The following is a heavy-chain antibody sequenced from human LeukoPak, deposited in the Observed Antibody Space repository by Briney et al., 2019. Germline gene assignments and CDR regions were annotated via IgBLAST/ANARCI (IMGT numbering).Heavy chain of an antibody. J-gene: IGHJ4*02. V-gene: IGHV4-34*01. Sequence: KASETLSLTCAVYGGSFSGYYWSWIRQPPGKGLEWIGEINHSGSTNYNPSLKSRVTISVDTSKNQFSLKLSSVTAADTAVYYCARVRRGGSGSYYFDYWGQGTLVTVSS. CDR2: INHSGST. D-gene: IGHD3-10*01. CDR1: GGSFSGYY. CDR3: ARVRRGGSGSYYFDY.